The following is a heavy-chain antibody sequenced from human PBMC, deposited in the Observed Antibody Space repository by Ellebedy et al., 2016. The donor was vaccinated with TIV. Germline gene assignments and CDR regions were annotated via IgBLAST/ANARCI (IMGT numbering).Heavy chain of an antibody. CDR3: AKGAWLDF. Sequence: PGGSLRLSCAASGFTFSTFDMSWVRQAPGKGLEWVSVILGRDDTTYYADSVKGRFTISKDKSKNTLYMQMDSLRVEDTAVYYCAKGAWLDFWGQGTLVTVSS. J-gene: IGHJ4*02. CDR2: ILGRDDTT. CDR1: GFTFSTFD. V-gene: IGHV3-23*01.